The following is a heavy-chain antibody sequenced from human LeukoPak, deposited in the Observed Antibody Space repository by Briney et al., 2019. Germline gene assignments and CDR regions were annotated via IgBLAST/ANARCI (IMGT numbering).Heavy chain of an antibody. J-gene: IGHJ3*02. CDR3: ARPGGRDHGGNSVAFDI. CDR1: GDSISGYY. D-gene: IGHD4-23*01. Sequence: SETLSLTCTVSGDSISGYYWTWIRQPPGKGLEWIGSIYYSGSINYNPSLKGRVTISADPTKNQVSLNLSSVTAADTAVYYCARPGGRDHGGNSVAFDIWGQGTMVTVSS. V-gene: IGHV4-59*08. CDR2: IYYSGSI.